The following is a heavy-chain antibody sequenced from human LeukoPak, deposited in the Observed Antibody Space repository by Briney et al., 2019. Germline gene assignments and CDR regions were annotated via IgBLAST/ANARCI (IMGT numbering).Heavy chain of an antibody. CDR2: INSDGSST. D-gene: IGHD3-22*01. Sequence: GGSLRLSCAASGFTFSSYWMHWVRQAPGKGLVWVSRINSDGSSTSYADSVKGRFTISRDNAKNTLYLQMNSLRAEDTAVYYCARDRSGYNYNDAFDIWGQGTMVTVSS. J-gene: IGHJ3*02. CDR3: ARDRSGYNYNDAFDI. V-gene: IGHV3-74*01. CDR1: GFTFSSYW.